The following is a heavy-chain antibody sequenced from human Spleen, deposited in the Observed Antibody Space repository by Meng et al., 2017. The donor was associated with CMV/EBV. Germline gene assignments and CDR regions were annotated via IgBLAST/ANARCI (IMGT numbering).Heavy chain of an antibody. CDR2: VYYTGST. J-gene: IGHJ4*02. CDR3: ARTRYYYDNSGYSVPTTFDY. D-gene: IGHD3-22*01. V-gene: IGHV4-31*02. Sequence: GGYYWSWIRQHPGKGLEWIGYVYYTGSTNYSPSLKSRVSISVDTSKNQFSLKLSSVTVADTAVYYCARTRYYYDNSGYSVPTTFDYWGQGTPVTVSS. CDR1: GGYY.